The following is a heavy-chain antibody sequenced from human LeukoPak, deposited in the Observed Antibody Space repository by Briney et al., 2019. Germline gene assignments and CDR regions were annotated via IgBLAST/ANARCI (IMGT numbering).Heavy chain of an antibody. CDR2: IKQDGSEK. D-gene: IGHD6-13*01. J-gene: IGHJ4*02. Sequence: GGSLRLSCAASGFTFSSYWMNWVRQAPGKGLEWVANIKQDGSEKYYVDSVKGRFTISRDNSKNTLSLQMNSLRLEDTALYYCAREGGNSTSWGYFDYWGQGTLVTVSS. CDR3: AREGGNSTSWGYFDY. V-gene: IGHV3-7*01. CDR1: GFTFSSYW.